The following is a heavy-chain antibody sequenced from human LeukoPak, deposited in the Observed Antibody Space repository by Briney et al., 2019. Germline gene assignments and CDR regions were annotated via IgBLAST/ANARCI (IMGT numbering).Heavy chain of an antibody. J-gene: IGHJ5*02. CDR2: IYPGDSDT. Sequence: GASLKISCQGSGYTFTSYWIGWVRQMPGKGLEWMGTIYPGDSDTRYSPSFQGQVTISADKSITTAYLQWSSLKASDTAMYYCARLFGGSWSIDPWGQGTLITVPS. D-gene: IGHD3-10*01. CDR3: ARLFGGSWSIDP. CDR1: GYTFTSYW. V-gene: IGHV5-51*01.